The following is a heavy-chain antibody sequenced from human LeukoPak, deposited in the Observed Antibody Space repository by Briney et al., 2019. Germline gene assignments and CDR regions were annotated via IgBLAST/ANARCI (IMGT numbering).Heavy chain of an antibody. Sequence: GGSLRLSCAASGFTFSSYDMSWVRQAPGKGLEWVSAISASGGRTYYADSVKGRFTISRDNSKNTMCQQMNSLRAEDTAVYYCAKAGGSSWYDAWGQGILVTVSS. CDR2: ISASGGRT. J-gene: IGHJ5*02. D-gene: IGHD6-13*01. V-gene: IGHV3-23*01. CDR3: AKAGGSSWYDA. CDR1: GFTFSSYD.